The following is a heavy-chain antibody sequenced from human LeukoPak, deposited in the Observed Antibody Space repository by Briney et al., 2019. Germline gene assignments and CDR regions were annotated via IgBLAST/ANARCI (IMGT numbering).Heavy chain of an antibody. Sequence: GGSLTLSCTASGFTFSSYWMSWVRQAPGKGLEWVAHINQDGSKEYYLDSVKARFTISRDNAKNSLSLQMNSLGAEGTAVYYCVRVGGVCGYDVLDYWGQGTLVTVSS. J-gene: IGHJ4*02. CDR3: VRVGGVCGYDVLDY. V-gene: IGHV3-7*01. CDR2: INQDGSKE. CDR1: GFTFSSYW. D-gene: IGHD5-12*01.